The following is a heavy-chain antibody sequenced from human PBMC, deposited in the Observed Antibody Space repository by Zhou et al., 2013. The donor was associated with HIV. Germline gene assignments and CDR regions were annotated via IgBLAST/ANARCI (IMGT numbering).Heavy chain of an antibody. CDR1: GYNFINYD. V-gene: IGHV1-8*01. Sequence: QVQLVQSGAEVKKPGASVKVSCKSSGYNFINYDINWVRQATGQGLEWMGWMNPNSGNTGYGQKFQGRVTMTRNTSLSTAYMELSSLRSEDTAVYYCARAYSSRYNDYYYYYGMDVWGQGTTVTVSS. CDR2: MNPNSGNT. D-gene: IGHD6-13*01. CDR3: ARAYSSRYNDYYYYYGMDV. J-gene: IGHJ6*02.